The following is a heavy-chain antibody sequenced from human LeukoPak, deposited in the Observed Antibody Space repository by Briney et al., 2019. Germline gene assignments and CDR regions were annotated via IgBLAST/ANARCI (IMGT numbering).Heavy chain of an antibody. V-gene: IGHV1-24*01. CDR2: FDPEDGET. D-gene: IGHD3-3*01. CDR1: GGTFSTFP. CDR3: ATTTITIFGVVPLDY. Sequence: PWASVKVSCKASGGTFSTFPISWVRQAPGRGLEWMGGFDPEDGETIYAQKFQGRVTMTEDTSTDTAYMELSSLRSEDTAVYYCATTTITIFGVVPLDYWGQGTLVTVSS. J-gene: IGHJ4*02.